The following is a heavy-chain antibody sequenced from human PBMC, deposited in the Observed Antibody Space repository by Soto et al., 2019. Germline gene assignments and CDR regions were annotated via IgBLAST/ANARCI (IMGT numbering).Heavy chain of an antibody. Sequence: SETLSLTCTVSGGSISSYYWSWIGQPPGKGLEWIGYIYYSGSTNYNPSLKSRVTISVDTSKNQFSLKLSSVTAADTAVYYCARDVRVVAAMHYFDYWGQGTLVTVSS. V-gene: IGHV4-59*01. J-gene: IGHJ4*02. D-gene: IGHD2-15*01. CDR2: IYYSGST. CDR3: ARDVRVVAAMHYFDY. CDR1: GGSISSYY.